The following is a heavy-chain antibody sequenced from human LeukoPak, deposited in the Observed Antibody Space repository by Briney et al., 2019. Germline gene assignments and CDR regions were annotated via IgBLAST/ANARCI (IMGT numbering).Heavy chain of an antibody. J-gene: IGHJ6*03. CDR2: IYCSGST. CDR1: GGSISSSSYY. Sequence: PSETLSLTCTVSGGSISSSSYYWGWIRQPPGKGLEWIGSIYCSGSTYYNPSLKSRVTISVDTSKNQFSLKLSSVTAADTAVYYCAKKTWEQTPYYYYYMDVWGKGTTVTVSS. V-gene: IGHV4-39*01. CDR3: AKKTWEQTPYYYYYMDV. D-gene: IGHD1-26*01.